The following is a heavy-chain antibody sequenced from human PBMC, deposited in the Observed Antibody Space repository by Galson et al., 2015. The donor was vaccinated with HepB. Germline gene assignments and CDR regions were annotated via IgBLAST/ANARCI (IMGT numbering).Heavy chain of an antibody. CDR3: ARVGESSRAGLGMALDY. D-gene: IGHD5-24*01. J-gene: IGHJ4*02. Sequence: SLRLSCAASGFTFSSYSMNWVRQAPGKGLEWVSSISSSSTYTYYADSVKGRFTISRDNAKNSLYLQMNSLRAEDTAVYYCARVGESSRAGLGMALDYWGQGTLVTVSS. V-gene: IGHV3-21*01. CDR1: GFTFSSYS. CDR2: ISSSSTYT.